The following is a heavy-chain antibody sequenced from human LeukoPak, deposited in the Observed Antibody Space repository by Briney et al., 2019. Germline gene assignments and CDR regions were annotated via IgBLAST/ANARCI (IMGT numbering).Heavy chain of an antibody. CDR1: GFTFSSYS. D-gene: IGHD3-9*01. Sequence: GGSLRLSCAASGFTFSSYSMNWVRQAPGKGLEWVSSISSSGSYIYYADSVEGRFTISRDNAENSLYLQMNSLRAEDTAVYYCASGFTISPDAFDIWGQGTMVTVSS. CDR3: ASGFTISPDAFDI. V-gene: IGHV3-21*01. J-gene: IGHJ3*02. CDR2: ISSSGSYI.